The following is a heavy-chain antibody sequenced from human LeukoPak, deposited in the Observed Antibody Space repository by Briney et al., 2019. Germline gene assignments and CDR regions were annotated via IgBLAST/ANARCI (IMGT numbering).Heavy chain of an antibody. D-gene: IGHD6-19*01. J-gene: IGHJ4*02. CDR1: GFTFSSYW. CDR2: IKQDGSEK. V-gene: IGHV3-7*01. CDR3: ARSSSGWRNYYFDY. Sequence: GGSLRLSCAASGFTFSSYWMSWVRQAPGKGLEWVANIKQDGSEKYYVDSVRGRFTISRDNAKNSLYLQMNSLRAEDTAVYYCARSSSGWRNYYFDYWGQGTLVTVSS.